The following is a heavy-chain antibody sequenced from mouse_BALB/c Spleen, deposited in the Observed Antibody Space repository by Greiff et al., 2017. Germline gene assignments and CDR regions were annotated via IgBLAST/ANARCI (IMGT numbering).Heavy chain of an antibody. J-gene: IGHJ4*01. CDR2: IYPSDSYT. V-gene: IGHV1-69*02. CDR3: TRGGIYYGAMDY. D-gene: IGHD2-1*01. CDR1: GYTFTSYW. Sequence: VKLQQPGAELVRPGASVKLSCKASGYTFTSYWINWVKQRPGQGLEWIGNIYPSDSYTNYNQKFKDKATLTVDKSSSTAYMQLSSPTSEDSAVYYCTRGGIYYGAMDYWGQGTSVTVSS.